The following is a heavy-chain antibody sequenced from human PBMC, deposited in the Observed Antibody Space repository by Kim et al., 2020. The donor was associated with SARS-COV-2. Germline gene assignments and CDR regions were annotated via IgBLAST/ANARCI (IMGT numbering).Heavy chain of an antibody. CDR2: IWYDGSNK. J-gene: IGHJ4*02. CDR1: GFTFSSYC. D-gene: IGHD6-19*01. V-gene: IGHV3-33*03. Sequence: GGSLRLSCAASGFTFSSYCMHWVRQAPGKGLEWVAVIWYDGSNKYYADSVKGRFTISRDNSKNTLYLQMNSLRAEDTAVYYCARAEYTSAWYGTFDYWGQGALVTVSS. CDR3: ARAEYTSAWYGTFDY.